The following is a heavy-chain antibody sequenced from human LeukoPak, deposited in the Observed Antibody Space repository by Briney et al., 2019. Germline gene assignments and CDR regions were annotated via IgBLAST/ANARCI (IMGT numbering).Heavy chain of an antibody. J-gene: IGHJ4*02. CDR2: IYHSGST. V-gene: IGHV4-30-2*01. CDR3: ATRGGFGELSY. Sequence: PSQTLSLTCAVSGGSISSGGYPWSWIRQPPGKGLEWIGYIYHSGSTYYNPSLKSRVTISVDRSKNQFSLKLSSVTAADTAVYYCATRGGFGELSYWGQGTLVTVSS. CDR1: GGSISSGGYP. D-gene: IGHD3-10*01.